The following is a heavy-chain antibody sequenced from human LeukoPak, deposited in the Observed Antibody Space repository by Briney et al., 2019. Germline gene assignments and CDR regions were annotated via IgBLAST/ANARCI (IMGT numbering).Heavy chain of an antibody. CDR3: ARSTYSDILTGLD. CDR1: GGSISSYY. D-gene: IGHD3-9*01. V-gene: IGHV4-59*01. CDR2: IYYSGST. J-gene: IGHJ4*02. Sequence: SETLSLACTVSGGSISSYYWSWIRQPPGKGLEWIGYIYYSGSTNYNPSLKSRVTISVDTSKNQFSLKLSSVTAADTAVYYCARSTYSDILTGLDWGQGTLVTVSS.